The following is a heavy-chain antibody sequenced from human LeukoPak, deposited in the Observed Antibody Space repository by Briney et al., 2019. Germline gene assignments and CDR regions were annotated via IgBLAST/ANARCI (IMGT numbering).Heavy chain of an antibody. CDR1: GGTFSSYA. V-gene: IGHV1-69*13. CDR3: ARGDRDYGSGSYYYYYMDV. CDR2: IIPMFGTA. Sequence: GASVKVSCKASGGTFSSYAISWVRQAPGQGLEWMGGIIPMFGTANYAQKFQGRITITADESTSTAYMELSSLRSEDTAVYYCARGDRDYGSGSYYYYYMDVWGKGTTVTISS. J-gene: IGHJ6*03. D-gene: IGHD3-10*01.